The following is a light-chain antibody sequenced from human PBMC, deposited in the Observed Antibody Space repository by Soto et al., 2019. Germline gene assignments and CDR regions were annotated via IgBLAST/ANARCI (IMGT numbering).Light chain of an antibody. J-gene: IGKJ2*01. CDR2: GSY. Sequence: IVLTQSPATLSLSPGEGATLSCRASQNVSNRYLAWYQQIPGQAPRLLIFGSYSRPTGIPDRFSGSGSGTDFTLTISRLEPEDFAAYYCQHYGASPPFTFGQGTRV. V-gene: IGKV3-20*01. CDR3: QHYGASPPFT. CDR1: QNVSNRY.